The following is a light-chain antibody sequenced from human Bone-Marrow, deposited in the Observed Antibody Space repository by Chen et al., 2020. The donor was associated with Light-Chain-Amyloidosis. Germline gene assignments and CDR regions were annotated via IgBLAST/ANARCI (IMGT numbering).Light chain of an antibody. Sequence: QSALTHPASVSGSPGQSITISCTGASNNVGGFNLVSWYQQHPGKAPRLMFYEVNKRPSGVSNRFSAFKSGNTASLTISALQAEDEADYYCCSYAGDSALVFGGGTKLTVL. CDR1: SNNVGGFNL. CDR2: EVN. CDR3: CSYAGDSALV. J-gene: IGLJ2*01. V-gene: IGLV2-23*02.